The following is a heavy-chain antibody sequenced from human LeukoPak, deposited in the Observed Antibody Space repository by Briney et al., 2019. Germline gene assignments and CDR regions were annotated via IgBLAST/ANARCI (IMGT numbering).Heavy chain of an antibody. V-gene: IGHV4-4*07. CDR3: ARDRYYYDSSGYRRMDV. Sequence: SETLSLTCTVSGGSISSYYWSWIRQPAGKGLEWIGRIYTSGSTNYNPSLKSRVTMSVDTSKNQFSLKLSSVTAADTAVYYCARDRYYYDSSGYRRMDVWGKGTTVTISS. J-gene: IGHJ6*04. D-gene: IGHD3-22*01. CDR2: IYTSGST. CDR1: GGSISSYY.